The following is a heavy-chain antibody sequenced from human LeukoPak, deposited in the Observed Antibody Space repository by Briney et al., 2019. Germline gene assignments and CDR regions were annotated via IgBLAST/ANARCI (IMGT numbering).Heavy chain of an antibody. V-gene: IGHV1-2*02. J-gene: IGHJ6*02. D-gene: IGHD4-17*01. CDR3: ARVTTVTTYFYYYGMDV. CDR1: GYTFTGYY. CDR2: INPNSGGT. Sequence: ASVKVSCKASGYTFTGYYMHWVRQAPGQGLEWMGWINPNSGGTNYAQKFQGRVTMTRDTSISTAYVELSRLRSDDTAVYYCARVTTVTTYFYYYGMDVWGQGTTVTVSS.